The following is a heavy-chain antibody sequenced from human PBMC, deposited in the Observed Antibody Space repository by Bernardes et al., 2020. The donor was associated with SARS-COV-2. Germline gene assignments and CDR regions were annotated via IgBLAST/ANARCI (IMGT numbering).Heavy chain of an antibody. J-gene: IGHJ4*02. CDR2: IKKDGSEK. V-gene: IGHV3-7*01. CDR1: GFTFSSYW. D-gene: IGHD3-10*01. Sequence: GGSLRLSCAASGFTFSSYWMSWVRQAPGKGLEWVANIKKDGSEKYYLDSVKGRFAISRDNAKNSLYLQMNSLRSEDTVVYYCARDSPDGGNYNYWVQGTLITGPS. CDR3: ARDSPDGGNYNY.